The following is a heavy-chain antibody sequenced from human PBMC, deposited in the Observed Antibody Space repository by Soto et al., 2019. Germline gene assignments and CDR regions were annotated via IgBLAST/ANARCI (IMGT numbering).Heavy chain of an antibody. Sequence: QVQLVESGGGLVNPGGSLRLSCAASGFIFSDFYMSWIRQAPGKGLEYVSMISSDGSTKYYADSVKGRFTISRDNARNSLYLQMNGLGADDTAVYYCARPTREPNFWGQGTLVTVSS. CDR3: ARPTREPNF. CDR2: ISSDGSTK. D-gene: IGHD1-26*01. V-gene: IGHV3-11*01. CDR1: GFIFSDFY. J-gene: IGHJ4*02.